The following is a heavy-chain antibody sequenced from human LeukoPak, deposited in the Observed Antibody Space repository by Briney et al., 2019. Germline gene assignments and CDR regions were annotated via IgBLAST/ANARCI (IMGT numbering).Heavy chain of an antibody. CDR1: GFTFTNYN. CDR2: ITSSGRYI. Sequence: GGSLRLSCAASGFTFTNYNMDWVRPAPGKGLEWVSSITSSGRYIDYADSVKGRFTISRDNAKSSLYLQMNSLRAEDTAVYYCARDRGSNTLEYWGQGTLVTVSS. CDR3: ARDRGSNTLEY. D-gene: IGHD1-26*01. V-gene: IGHV3-21*01. J-gene: IGHJ4*02.